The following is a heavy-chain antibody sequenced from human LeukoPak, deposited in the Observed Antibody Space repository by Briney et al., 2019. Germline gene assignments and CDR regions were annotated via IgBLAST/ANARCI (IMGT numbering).Heavy chain of an antibody. D-gene: IGHD6-13*01. CDR1: GFTFSSYV. CDR3: AREGLGAAAGTFDY. Sequence: GGSLRLSCAASGFTFSSYVMSWVRQAPGKGLAWVSTISGSGDNTNYADSVKGRFTIPRDTSKNTLSLQMNSLRAEDTAVYYCAREGLGAAAGTFDYWGQGTLVTVSS. CDR2: ISGSGDNT. V-gene: IGHV3-23*01. J-gene: IGHJ4*02.